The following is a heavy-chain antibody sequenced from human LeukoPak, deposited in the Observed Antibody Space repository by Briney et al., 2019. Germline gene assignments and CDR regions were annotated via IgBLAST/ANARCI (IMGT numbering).Heavy chain of an antibody. V-gene: IGHV1-69*13. CDR2: IIPIFGTA. Sequence: SVKVSCKASGGTFNNYAISWVRQAPGQGLEWMGGIIPIFGTANYTQKFQGRVTITADESTSTTYMELSSLRSEDTAVYYCARVFGIAARPYYYYYMDVWGKGTTVTVSS. CDR1: GGTFNNYA. J-gene: IGHJ6*03. D-gene: IGHD6-6*01. CDR3: ARVFGIAARPYYYYYMDV.